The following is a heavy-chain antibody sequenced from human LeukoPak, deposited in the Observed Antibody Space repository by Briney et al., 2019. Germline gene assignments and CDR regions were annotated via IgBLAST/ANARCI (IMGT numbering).Heavy chain of an antibody. CDR1: GFTFSSYV. V-gene: IGHV3-33*01. D-gene: IGHD1-26*01. CDR3: ARDPSGSYYDYYYYYGMDV. Sequence: GGSLRLSCAASGFTFSSYVMHWVRQAPGKGLEWVAVIWYDGSNKYYADSVKGRFTISRDNSKNTLYLQMNSLRAEDTAVYYCARDPSGSYYDYYYYYGMDVWGQGTTVTVSS. J-gene: IGHJ6*02. CDR2: IWYDGSNK.